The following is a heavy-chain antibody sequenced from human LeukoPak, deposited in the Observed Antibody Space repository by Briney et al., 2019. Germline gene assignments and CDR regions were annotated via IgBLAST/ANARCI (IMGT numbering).Heavy chain of an antibody. D-gene: IGHD1-26*01. J-gene: IGHJ4*02. CDR1: GFTVSYNY. CDR3: ARDVVVGGTNY. CDR2: IYSGGST. V-gene: IGHV3-66*02. Sequence: GGSLRLSCAASGFTVSYNYMSWVRQAPGKGLEWVSLIYSGGSTYYTDSVKGRFTISRDNSKNTLYLQMNSLRAEDTAGYYCARDVVVGGTNYWGQGTLVTVSS.